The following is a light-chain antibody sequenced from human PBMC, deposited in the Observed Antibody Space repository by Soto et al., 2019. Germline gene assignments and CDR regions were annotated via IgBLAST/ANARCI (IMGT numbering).Light chain of an antibody. J-gene: IGKJ1*01. CDR2: DAS. Sequence: DIQMTQSPSTLSASVGDRVTITCRASQSISSWLAWYQQKPGTPPKLLIYDASSLESGVPSRFSGSGSGTEITLNISSLQPADFATYSWQQYHTYWTFGQGTKVEL. CDR3: QQYHTYWT. V-gene: IGKV1-5*01. CDR1: QSISSW.